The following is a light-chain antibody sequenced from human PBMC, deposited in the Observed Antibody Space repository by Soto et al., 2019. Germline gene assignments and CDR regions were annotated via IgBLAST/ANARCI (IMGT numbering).Light chain of an antibody. J-gene: IGKJ3*01. Sequence: DIQLTQSPSFLSASGGDRVSITCRARQDIGSYLAWYQQEPGKAPTLLIYAASTLQSGVPSRFSGFGSGTEFTLTISNLQPEDFATYYCQQLKSYLTFGPGTRVDI. CDR2: AAS. CDR3: QQLKSYLT. CDR1: QDIGSY. V-gene: IGKV1-9*01.